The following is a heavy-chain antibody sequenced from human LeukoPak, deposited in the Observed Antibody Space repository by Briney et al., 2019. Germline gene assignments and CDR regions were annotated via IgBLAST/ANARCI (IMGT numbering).Heavy chain of an antibody. V-gene: IGHV3-23*01. J-gene: IGHJ4*02. CDR3: AKLTTTSGSYYDY. D-gene: IGHD1-26*01. CDR1: GFTFSNHG. Sequence: PGGTLRLSCAASGFTFSNHGMNWVRQAPGKGLEWVSGISPSGDITYYADSVKGRFTISRDNSKNTLYLQMNSLRAEDTAVYYCAKLTTTSGSYYDYWGQGTLVTVSS. CDR2: ISPSGDIT.